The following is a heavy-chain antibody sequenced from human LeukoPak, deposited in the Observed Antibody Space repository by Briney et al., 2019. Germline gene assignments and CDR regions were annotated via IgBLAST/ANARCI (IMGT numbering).Heavy chain of an antibody. Sequence: ASVKVSCKASGYTFTSYGISWVRQAPGQGLEWMGWMSAYNGNTNYAQKLQGRVTMTTDTSTSTAYMELGSLRSDDTAVYYCARDSWCRDLYPIDIWGQGTMVTVSS. D-gene: IGHD3-10*01. CDR3: ARDSWCRDLYPIDI. CDR2: MSAYNGNT. J-gene: IGHJ3*02. V-gene: IGHV1-18*01. CDR1: GYTFTSYG.